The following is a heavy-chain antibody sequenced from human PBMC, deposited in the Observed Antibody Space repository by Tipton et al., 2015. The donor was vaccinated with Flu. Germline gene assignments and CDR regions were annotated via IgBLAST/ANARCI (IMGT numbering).Heavy chain of an antibody. J-gene: IGHJ4*02. V-gene: IGHV4-39*07. D-gene: IGHD3-10*01. Sequence: GLVKPSETLSLTCSVSGGSISSSSYYWGWIRQPPGKGLEWIGSIYYSGSTYYNPSLKSRVTISVDTSKNQFSLKLSSVTAADTAVYYCARIYRELWFGDLGYFDYWGQGTLVTVSS. CDR2: IYYSGST. CDR3: ARIYRELWFGDLGYFDY. CDR1: GGSISSSSYY.